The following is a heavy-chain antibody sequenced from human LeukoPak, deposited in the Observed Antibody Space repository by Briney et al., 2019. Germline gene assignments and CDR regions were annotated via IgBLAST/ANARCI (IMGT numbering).Heavy chain of an antibody. CDR3: ARDIVGYSYGVDF. CDR1: GFTFSTYT. J-gene: IGHJ4*02. Sequence: GGSLRLSCAGSGFTFSTYTMNWVRQPPGKGLEWVSSISSDSTYIHYADSLTGRFTISRDNAKNSLFLHMNSLRAEDTAMYFCARDIVGYSYGVDFWGLGTLVTVSS. CDR2: ISSDSTYI. V-gene: IGHV3-21*01. D-gene: IGHD5-18*01.